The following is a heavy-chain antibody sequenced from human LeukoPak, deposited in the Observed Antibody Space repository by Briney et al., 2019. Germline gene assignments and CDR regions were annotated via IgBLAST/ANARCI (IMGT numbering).Heavy chain of an antibody. D-gene: IGHD2-21*02. Sequence: TSVKISCKASGYVFTSYGLAWLRQAPGQGLECVGTILPFNDRTKFAQKFQGRVTMNTASSTTTAYLQLTNLRLDDTAVYYCARAPSSLDCYVDWYFDPWGQGTLVTVSS. CDR3: ARAPSSLDCYVDWYFDP. CDR2: ILPFNDRT. CDR1: GYVFTSYG. J-gene: IGHJ5*02. V-gene: IGHV1-18*01.